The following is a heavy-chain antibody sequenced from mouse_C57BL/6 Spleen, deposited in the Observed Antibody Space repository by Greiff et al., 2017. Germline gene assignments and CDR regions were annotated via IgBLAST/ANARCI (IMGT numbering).Heavy chain of an antibody. J-gene: IGHJ1*03. CDR2: IDPSDSYT. CDR1: GYTFTSYW. CDR3: AREGPAWYFDL. Sequence: QVQLQQPGAELVRPGTSVKLSCKASGYTFTSYWMHWVKQRPGQGLEWIGVIDPSDSYTNYNQKFKGKAKLTVDTSSSTAYMQLSSLTSEDSAVYYGAREGPAWYFDLWGTGTTVTVSS. V-gene: IGHV1-59*01.